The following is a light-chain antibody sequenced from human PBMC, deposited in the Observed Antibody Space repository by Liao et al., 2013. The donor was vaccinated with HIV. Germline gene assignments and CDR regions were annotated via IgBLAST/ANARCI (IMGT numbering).Light chain of an antibody. CDR1: KLGDKY. J-gene: IGLJ1*01. V-gene: IGLV3-1*01. CDR3: QVWDSSSDHRYV. Sequence: SYELTQPPSVSVSPGQTASIICSGDKLGDKYACWYQQKPGQAPILVIHYDSDRPSGIPERFSGSNSGNTATLTISRVEAGDEADYYCQVWDSSSDHRYVFGTGTKVTVL. CDR2: YDS.